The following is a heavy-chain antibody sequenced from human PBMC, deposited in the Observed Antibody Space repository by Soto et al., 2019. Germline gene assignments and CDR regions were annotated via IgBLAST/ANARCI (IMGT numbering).Heavy chain of an antibody. J-gene: IGHJ4*02. V-gene: IGHV3-23*01. D-gene: IGHD3-22*01. Sequence: HPGGSLRLSCAASGFTFTSYAMSWVRQAPGKGLEWVSGISNSGDSTYYADSVKGRFTISRDSSKNTVYLQMNSLRTADTAVYYCAKRHYYASSGFYYYYYFDHWGQGTLVTVSS. CDR2: ISNSGDST. CDR3: AKRHYYASSGFYYYYYFDH. CDR1: GFTFTSYA.